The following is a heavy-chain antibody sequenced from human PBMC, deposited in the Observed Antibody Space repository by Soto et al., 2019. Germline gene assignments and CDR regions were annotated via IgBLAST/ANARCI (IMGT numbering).Heavy chain of an antibody. CDR2: ISGSGGST. V-gene: IGHV3-23*01. CDR1: GFSFSTYV. J-gene: IGHJ4*02. D-gene: IGHD6-13*01. CDR3: AKDATYSTSWPYYFDY. Sequence: EVQLLESGGGLGQPGGSLRLSCEASGFSFSTYVMSWVRQAPGKGLEWVASISGSGGSTYYADAVKGRFSISRDNSKNTLYLQMNSLRAEDKAVYYCAKDATYSTSWPYYFDYWGQGTLVTVSS.